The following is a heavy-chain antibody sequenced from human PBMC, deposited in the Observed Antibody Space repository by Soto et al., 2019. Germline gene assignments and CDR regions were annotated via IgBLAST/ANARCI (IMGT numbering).Heavy chain of an antibody. Sequence: QVQLVQSGAEVKKPGSSVKVSCKASGGTFSSYAISWVRQAPGQGLEWIGGIIPIFGTANYAQKFQGRVTITADESTSTAYMELSSLRSEDTAVYYCARDPGCGGSCYSNWFDPWGQGTLVTVSS. CDR1: GGTFSSYA. D-gene: IGHD2-15*01. CDR2: IIPIFGTA. V-gene: IGHV1-69*01. J-gene: IGHJ5*02. CDR3: ARDPGCGGSCYSNWFDP.